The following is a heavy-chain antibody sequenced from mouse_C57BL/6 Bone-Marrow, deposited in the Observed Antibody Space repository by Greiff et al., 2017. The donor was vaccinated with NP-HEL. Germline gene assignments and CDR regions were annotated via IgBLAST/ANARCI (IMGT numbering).Heavy chain of an antibody. D-gene: IGHD1-1*01. CDR2: IYPRDGST. V-gene: IGHV1-85*01. CDR3: ARMEAYYGSSHFDY. J-gene: IGHJ2*01. CDR1: GYTFTSYD. Sequence: QVQLQQSGPELVKPGASVKLSCKASGYTFTSYDINWVKQRPGQGLEWIGWIYPRDGSTKYNEKFKGKATLTVDTSSSTAYMELHSLTSEDSAVYFGARMEAYYGSSHFDYWGQGTTLTVSS.